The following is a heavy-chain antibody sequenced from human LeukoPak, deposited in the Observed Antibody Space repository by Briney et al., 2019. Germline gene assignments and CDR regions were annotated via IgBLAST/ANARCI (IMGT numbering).Heavy chain of an antibody. CDR2: TYYRSKWYN. Sequence: SQTLSLTCAISGDSVSSNSVVWHWIRQSPSRGLEWLGRTYYRSKWYNDYAVSVKSRITINPDTSRNQFSLHLNSVTPEDTAVYYCARETRYTFDIWGLGTMVTVSS. V-gene: IGHV6-1*01. D-gene: IGHD5-18*01. J-gene: IGHJ3*02. CDR1: GDSVSSNSVV. CDR3: ARETRYTFDI.